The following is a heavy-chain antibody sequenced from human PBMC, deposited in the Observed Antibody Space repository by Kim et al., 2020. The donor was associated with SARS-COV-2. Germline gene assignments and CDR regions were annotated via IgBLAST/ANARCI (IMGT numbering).Heavy chain of an antibody. D-gene: IGHD6-13*01. CDR1: GYSFTSYW. CDR3: ARRPGIAAADLNWFDP. V-gene: IGHV5-51*01. CDR2: IYPGDSDT. J-gene: IGHJ5*02. Sequence: GESLKISCKGSGYSFTSYWIGWVRQMPGKGLEWMGIIYPGDSDTRYSPSFQGQVTISADKSISTAYLQWSSLKASDTAMYYCARRPGIAAADLNWFDPWGQGTLVTVSS.